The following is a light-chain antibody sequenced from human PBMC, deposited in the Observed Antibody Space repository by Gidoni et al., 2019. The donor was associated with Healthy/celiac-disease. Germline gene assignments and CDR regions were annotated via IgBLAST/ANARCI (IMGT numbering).Light chain of an antibody. CDR1: QGIGNY. J-gene: IGKJ1*01. CDR3: QKYNSAPWT. Sequence: DIQMTQSPSSLSASVGDRVTITCRASQGIGNYLAWYQQKPGKVPKLLIYAASTLQSGVPSRFSGSGSGTDFPLTISSLHPEDVATYYCQKYNSAPWTFGQGTKVEIK. CDR2: AAS. V-gene: IGKV1-27*01.